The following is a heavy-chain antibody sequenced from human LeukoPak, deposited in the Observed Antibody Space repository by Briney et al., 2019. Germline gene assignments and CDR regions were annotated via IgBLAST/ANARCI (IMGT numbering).Heavy chain of an antibody. V-gene: IGHV4-59*01. CDR3: AKSLGGSYYAY. CDR2: IYYSGST. D-gene: IGHD3-10*01. J-gene: IGHJ4*02. Sequence: PSETLSLTCNVSGGSISSYYWSWIRQPPGKGLEWIGYIYYSGSTNYNPSLKSRVTISIDTSKNQFSLKLSSVTAADTAVYYCAKSLGGSYYAYWGQGTLVTVSS. CDR1: GGSISSYY.